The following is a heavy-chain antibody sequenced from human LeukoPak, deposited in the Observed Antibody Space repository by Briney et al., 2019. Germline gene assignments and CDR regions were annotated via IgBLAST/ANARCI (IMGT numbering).Heavy chain of an antibody. CDR2: ISGSTTYR. CDR3: AIDIATMVRGVITRWFDP. D-gene: IGHD3-10*01. V-gene: IGHV3-21*01. CDR1: GFTFRNYN. Sequence: GGSLRLSCVASGFTFRNYNMNSVRQAPGKGLEGVSSISGSTTYRYYAESLEGRFTISKDNAKNSLYLHMNSLRAEDTAVYYCAIDIATMVRGVITRWFDPWGQGTLVTVSS. J-gene: IGHJ5*02.